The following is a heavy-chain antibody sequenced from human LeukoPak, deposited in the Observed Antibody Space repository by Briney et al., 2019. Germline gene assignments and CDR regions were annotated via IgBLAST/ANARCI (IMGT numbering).Heavy chain of an antibody. CDR1: VFTFRNYW. CDR2: IKQDGSEK. CDR3: ARDEPVGATTG. J-gene: IGHJ4*02. Sequence: GGSLRLSCAASVFTFRNYWMSWVRQAPGKWLEWVANIKQDGSEKYYVHSVKGRFTISRDNVKNSLYVQMNRMRAEDTGVYYCARDEPVGATTGWGQGTLVTVSS. D-gene: IGHD1-26*01. V-gene: IGHV3-7*01.